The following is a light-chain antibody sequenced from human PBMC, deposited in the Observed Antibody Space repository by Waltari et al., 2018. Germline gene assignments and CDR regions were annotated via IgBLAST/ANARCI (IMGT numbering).Light chain of an antibody. V-gene: IGKV1-8*01. CDR2: AAS. Sequence: AIRITQSPSSLSASTGDRVTITCRASQGISSYLAWYQQKPGKAPKLLIYAASTLQSGVPSRFSGSGSGTDFTLTISCLQSEDFATYYCQQYYSYPPTFGPGTKEDIK. CDR3: QQYYSYPPT. CDR1: QGISSY. J-gene: IGKJ3*01.